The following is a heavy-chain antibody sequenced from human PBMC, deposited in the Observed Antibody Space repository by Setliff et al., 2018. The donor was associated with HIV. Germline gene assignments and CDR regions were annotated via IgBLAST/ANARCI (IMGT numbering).Heavy chain of an antibody. D-gene: IGHD3-10*01. Sequence: ASVKVSCKASGYTFTGNYIHWVRQAPGQGLEWMGWINPNSGGTNYAQNFQGRVTMTRDTSISTAYLELSRLRSDDTAVYFCARDLAESAFIMIRGAGWCDPWGQGTLVTVSS. CDR3: ARDLAESAFIMIRGAGWCDP. V-gene: IGHV1-2*02. CDR1: GYTFTGNY. CDR2: INPNSGGT. J-gene: IGHJ5*02.